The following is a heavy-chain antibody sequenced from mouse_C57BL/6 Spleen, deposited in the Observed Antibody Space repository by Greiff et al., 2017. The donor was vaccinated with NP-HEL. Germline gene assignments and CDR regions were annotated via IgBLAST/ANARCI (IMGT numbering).Heavy chain of an antibody. V-gene: IGHV2-2*01. D-gene: IGHD2-1*01. J-gene: IGHJ4*01. CDR3: ARNGGYGKDYAMDY. CDR1: GFSLTSYG. CDR2: IWSGGST. Sequence: QVQLKESGPGLVQPSQSLSITCTVSGFSLTSYGVHWVRQSPGKGLEWLGVIWSGGSTEYNAAFLSRLSISKDNSKSQVFYKMNSLQADDTAIYYCARNGGYGKDYAMDYWGQGTSVTVSS.